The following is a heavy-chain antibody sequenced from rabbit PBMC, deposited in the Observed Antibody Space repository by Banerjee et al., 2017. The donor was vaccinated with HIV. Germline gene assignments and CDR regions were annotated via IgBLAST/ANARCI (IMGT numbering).Heavy chain of an antibody. CDR3: ARDLTGIIGWNFYL. J-gene: IGHJ3*01. D-gene: IGHD1-1*01. Sequence: QEQLVESGGGLVQPEGSLTLTCTASGFTLSNYWMWWVRQAPGKGLEWIACINTYTVKSVYASWATGRFTFSRTSSTTVTLQMTSLTAADTAAYFCARDLTGIIGWNFYLWGQGTLVTVS. CDR1: GFTLSNYW. CDR2: INTYTVKS. V-gene: IGHV1S45*01.